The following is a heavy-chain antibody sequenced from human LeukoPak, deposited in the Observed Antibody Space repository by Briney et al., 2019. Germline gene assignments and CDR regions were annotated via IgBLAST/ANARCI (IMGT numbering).Heavy chain of an antibody. J-gene: IGHJ4*02. V-gene: IGHV4-31*11. D-gene: IGHD2-15*01. CDR2: IYYSGST. CDR1: GGSVSSGGYY. Sequence: SETLSLTCAVSGGSVSSGGYYWSWIRQHPGKGLEWIGYIYYSGSTYYNPSLKSRVTISVDTSKNQFSLKLSSVTAADTAVYYCARDQRYCSGVSFYSGGPGYWGQGTLVTVSS. CDR3: ARDQRYCSGVSFYSGGPGY.